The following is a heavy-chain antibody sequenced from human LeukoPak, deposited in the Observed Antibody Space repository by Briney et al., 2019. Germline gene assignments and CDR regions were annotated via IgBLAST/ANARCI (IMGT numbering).Heavy chain of an antibody. CDR2: INHSGST. J-gene: IGHJ4*02. D-gene: IGHD6-19*01. CDR1: GGSFSGYY. Sequence: SETLSLTCAVYGGSFSGYYWSWIRQPPGMGLEWIGEINHSGSTNYNPSLKSRVTISVDTSKNQLSLKLSSVTAADTAVYYCATYSSDWGVFDYWGQGSLVTVSS. CDR3: ATYSSDWGVFDY. V-gene: IGHV4-34*01.